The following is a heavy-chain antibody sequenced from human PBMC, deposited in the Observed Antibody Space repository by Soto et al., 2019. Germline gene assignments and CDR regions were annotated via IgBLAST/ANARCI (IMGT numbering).Heavy chain of an antibody. D-gene: IGHD5-12*01. Sequence: SETLSLTCTVSGGSLSSSSYYWDWIRQPPGKGLEGIGSIYYSGSTYYNPSLKGRVTISVDTSKNQCSLKLSSVTAADTAGYYCARQRVATIIIRDFDYWRQGTLVTVSS. V-gene: IGHV4-39*01. CDR3: ARQRVATIIIRDFDY. CDR2: IYYSGST. CDR1: GGSLSSSSYY. J-gene: IGHJ4*02.